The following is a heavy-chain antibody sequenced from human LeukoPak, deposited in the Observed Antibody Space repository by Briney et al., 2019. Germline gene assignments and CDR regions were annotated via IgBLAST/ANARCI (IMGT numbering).Heavy chain of an antibody. CDR3: AREPPFYSGYYYDSSGYYDY. CDR1: GGSISSYY. V-gene: IGHV4-59*01. J-gene: IGHJ4*02. D-gene: IGHD3-22*01. CDR2: IYYSGST. Sequence: SETLSLTCTVSGGSISSYYWSWIRQPPGKGLEWIGYIYYSGSTNYNPSLKSRVTISVETSKNQFSLKLSSVTAADTAVYYCAREPPFYSGYYYDSSGYYDYWGQGTLVTVSS.